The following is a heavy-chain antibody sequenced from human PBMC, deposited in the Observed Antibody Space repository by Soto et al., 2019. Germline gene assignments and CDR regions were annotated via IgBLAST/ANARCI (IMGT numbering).Heavy chain of an antibody. D-gene: IGHD3-9*01. V-gene: IGHV5-51*01. CDR1: GYSFTSYW. Sequence: GESLKISCKGSGYSFTSYWIGWVRQMPGKGLEWMGIIYPGDSDTRYSPSFQGQVTISADKSISTAYLQWSSLKASDTAMYYCARHFPRGAILTYYYYGMDVWGQGTTVTV. CDR3: ARHFPRGAILTYYYYGMDV. J-gene: IGHJ6*02. CDR2: IYPGDSDT.